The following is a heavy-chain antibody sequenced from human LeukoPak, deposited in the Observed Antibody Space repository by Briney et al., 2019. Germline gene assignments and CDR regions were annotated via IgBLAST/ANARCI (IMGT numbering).Heavy chain of an antibody. D-gene: IGHD4-17*01. CDR1: GFTFSSYA. CDR2: ISYDGSNK. Sequence: GGSLRLSCAASGFTFSSYAMHWVRQAPGKGLEWVAFISYDGSNKYYADSVKGRFTISRDNSKNTLYLQMNSLRVEDTAVYYCARMWSYGDSENWSDPWGQGTLVTVSS. J-gene: IGHJ5*02. V-gene: IGHV3-30*04. CDR3: ARMWSYGDSENWSDP.